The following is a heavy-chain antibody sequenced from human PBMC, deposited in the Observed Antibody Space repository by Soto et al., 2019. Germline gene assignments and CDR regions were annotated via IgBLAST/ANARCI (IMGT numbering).Heavy chain of an antibody. V-gene: IGHV2-26*01. CDR1: GFSPWDPKAG. CDR3: VHERQGDGSHSSYY. CDR2: IFWYGEK. Sequence: QVTLKESGPVLVKPTETLTLTCAVSGFSPWDPKAGVSRIRQPPGKALEGPAHIFWYGEKSYRTSLERRLTISKDPTKGQVVLTMTNMDPGDKATYIFVHERQGDGSHSSYYWGRGTLVIVSS. J-gene: IGHJ4*02. D-gene: IGHD1-1*01.